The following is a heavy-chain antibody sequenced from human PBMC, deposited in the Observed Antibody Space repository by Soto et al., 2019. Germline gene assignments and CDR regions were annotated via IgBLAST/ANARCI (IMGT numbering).Heavy chain of an antibody. J-gene: IGHJ5*02. CDR1: GGSISSYY. CDR2: IYYSGST. V-gene: IGHV4-59*01. CDR3: ARDRSRNWFDP. D-gene: IGHD2-15*01. Sequence: SETLSLTCTVSGGSISSYYWSWIRQPPGKGLEWIGYIYYSGSTNYNPSPKSRATISVDTSKNQFSLKLSSVTAADTAVYYCARDRSRNWFDPWGQGTLVTVSS.